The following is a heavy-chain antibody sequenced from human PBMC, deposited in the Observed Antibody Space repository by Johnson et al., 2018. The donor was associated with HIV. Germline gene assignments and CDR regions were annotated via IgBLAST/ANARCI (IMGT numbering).Heavy chain of an antibody. J-gene: IGHJ3*02. CDR2: IKQDGSEK. CDR3: ARDFRYSSSWYDAFDS. CDR1: GFTVSSNY. D-gene: IGHD6-13*01. Sequence: VQLVESGGGLVQPGGSLRLSCAASGFTVSSNYMSWVRQAPGKGLEWVANIKQDGSEKYYVDSVKGRFTISSDNAKNSLYLQMNSLRAEDTAVYYCARDFRYSSSWYDAFDSWGQGTMVTVSS. V-gene: IGHV3-7*01.